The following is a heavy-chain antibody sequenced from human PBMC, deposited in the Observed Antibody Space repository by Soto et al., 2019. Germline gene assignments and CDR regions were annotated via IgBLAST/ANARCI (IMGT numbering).Heavy chain of an antibody. Sequence: PGGSLRLSCAASGFTFSSYAMHWVRQAPGKGLEYVSAISSNGGSTYYANSVKGRFTISRDNSKNTLYLQMGSLRAEDMAVYYCARHASGYYDSSGYYYYYYGMDVWGQGTTVTVSS. CDR2: ISSNGGST. V-gene: IGHV3-64*01. CDR3: ARHASGYYDSSGYYYYYYGMDV. CDR1: GFTFSSYA. J-gene: IGHJ6*02. D-gene: IGHD3-22*01.